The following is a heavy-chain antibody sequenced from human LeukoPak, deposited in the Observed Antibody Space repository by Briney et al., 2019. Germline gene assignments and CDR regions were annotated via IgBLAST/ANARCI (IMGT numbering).Heavy chain of an antibody. J-gene: IGHJ4*02. CDR3: ATYSSLDY. V-gene: IGHV3-53*01. D-gene: IGHD3-22*01. CDR1: GFTVSNNY. CDR2: IYSGGST. Sequence: PGGSLRLSCAASGFTVSNNYMSWVRQAPEKGLECVSLIYSGGSTYYADSVKGRFTISRDNSKNTLYLQMNSLRAEDTAVYYCATYSSLDYWGQGTLVTVSS.